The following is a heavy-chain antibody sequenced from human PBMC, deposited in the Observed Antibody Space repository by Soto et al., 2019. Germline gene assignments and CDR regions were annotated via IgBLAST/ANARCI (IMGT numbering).Heavy chain of an antibody. J-gene: IGHJ6*02. D-gene: IGHD6-13*01. CDR1: GYSFTSYW. V-gene: IGHV5-51*01. CDR3: ARQVAAAGSYYYYGMDV. CDR2: IYPGDSDT. Sequence: GESLKISCKGSGYSFTSYWIGWVRQMPGKGLEWMGIIYPGDSDTRYSPSFQAQVTISADKSISTAYLQWSSLKASDTAMYYCARQVAAAGSYYYYGMDVWGQGTTVTVSS.